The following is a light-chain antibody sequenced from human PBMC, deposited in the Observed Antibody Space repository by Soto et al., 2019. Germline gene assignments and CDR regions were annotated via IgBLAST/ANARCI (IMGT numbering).Light chain of an antibody. CDR3: QQYETSPRA. V-gene: IGKV3-11*01. CDR1: QSVSSY. CDR2: DAS. J-gene: IGKJ1*01. Sequence: EIVLTQSPATLSLSPGERATLSCRASQSVSSYLAWYQQKPGQAPRLLIYDASNRATGIPDRFSGSGSGKDFSLTISRVEPEDFAVYYCQQYETSPRAFGQGTKVEIK.